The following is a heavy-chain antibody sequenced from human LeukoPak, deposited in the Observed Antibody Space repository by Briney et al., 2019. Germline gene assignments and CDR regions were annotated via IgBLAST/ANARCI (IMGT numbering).Heavy chain of an antibody. CDR2: IYSGGST. CDR3: ARDSSGGWYGGDGMDV. Sequence: GGSLRLSCAASGFTVSSNYMSWVRQAPGKGLEWVSVIYSGGSTYYADSVKGRFTISRDNSKNTLYLQMNSLRAEDTAVYYCARDSSGGWYGGDGMDVWGQGTTVTVSS. D-gene: IGHD6-19*01. CDR1: GFTVSSNY. J-gene: IGHJ6*02. V-gene: IGHV3-66*01.